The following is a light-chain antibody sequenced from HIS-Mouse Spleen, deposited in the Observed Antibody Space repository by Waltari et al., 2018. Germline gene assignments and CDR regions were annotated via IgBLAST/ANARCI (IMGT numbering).Light chain of an antibody. J-gene: IGKJ1*01. Sequence: DIQLTQSPSFLSASVGARVTITFRASQGISSYLAWYQQKPGKAPKLLIYAASTLQSRVPSRFSGSGSGTEFTLTISSLQPEDFATYYCQQLNSYLPTFGQGTKVEIK. CDR3: QQLNSYLPT. V-gene: IGKV1-9*01. CDR1: QGISSY. CDR2: AAS.